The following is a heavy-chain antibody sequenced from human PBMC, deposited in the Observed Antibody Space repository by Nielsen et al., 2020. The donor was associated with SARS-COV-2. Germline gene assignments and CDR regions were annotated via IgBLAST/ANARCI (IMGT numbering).Heavy chain of an antibody. Sequence: SETLSLTCAVYGGSFSGYYWSWIRQPPGKGLEWIGEINHSGSTNYNPSLKSRVTISVDTSKNQFSLKLSSVTAADTAVYYCAKKLSIDYYYGMDVWGQGTTVTVSS. D-gene: IGHD6-6*01. CDR3: AKKLSIDYYYGMDV. V-gene: IGHV4-34*01. J-gene: IGHJ6*02. CDR2: INHSGST. CDR1: GGSFSGYY.